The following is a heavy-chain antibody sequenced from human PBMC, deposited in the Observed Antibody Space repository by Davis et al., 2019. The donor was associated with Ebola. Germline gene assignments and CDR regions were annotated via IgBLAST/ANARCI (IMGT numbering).Heavy chain of an antibody. Sequence: SQTLSLTCAISGDSVSSHSAAWNWIRQSPSRGLEWLGRTYYRSKWSNDYAISVKSRITINPDTSNNQFSLQLDSVTPEDTALYYCARAREGGWYFDLWGRGTLVTVSS. CDR2: TYYRSKWSN. CDR3: ARAREGGWYFDL. J-gene: IGHJ2*01. V-gene: IGHV6-1*01. D-gene: IGHD3-16*01. CDR1: GDSVSSHSAA.